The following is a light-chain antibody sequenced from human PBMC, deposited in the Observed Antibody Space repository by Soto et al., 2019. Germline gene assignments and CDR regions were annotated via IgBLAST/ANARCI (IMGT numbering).Light chain of an antibody. CDR1: QSVTTK. Sequence: ETVFAQSPDTLSLTPGERATLSCRASQSVTTKLAWYQHKPGQAPRLLISGASSRATGIPDRFSGSGSGTDFTLTISRLEPEDFAVYYCQQHGTSPITFGQGRLLE. V-gene: IGKV3-20*01. CDR3: QQHGTSPIT. J-gene: IGKJ5*01. CDR2: GAS.